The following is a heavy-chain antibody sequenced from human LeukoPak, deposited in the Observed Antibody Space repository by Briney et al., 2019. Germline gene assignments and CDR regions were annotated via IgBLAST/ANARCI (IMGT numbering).Heavy chain of an antibody. J-gene: IGHJ4*02. CDR2: ISSSGTTI. Sequence: GGSLRLSCAASGFTFSDYYMSWVRQAPGKGLEWVSYISSSGTTIYNADSVKGRFTISRDNSKNTLYLQMNSLRAEDTAVYYCANADYYDSSGYYFYWGQGTLVTVSS. CDR1: GFTFSDYY. D-gene: IGHD3-22*01. V-gene: IGHV3-11*01. CDR3: ANADYYDSSGYYFY.